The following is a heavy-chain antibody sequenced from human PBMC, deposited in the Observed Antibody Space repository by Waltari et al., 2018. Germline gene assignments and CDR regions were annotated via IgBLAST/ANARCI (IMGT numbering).Heavy chain of an antibody. J-gene: IGHJ3*02. CDR2: IYGGGST. D-gene: IGHD4-17*01. CDR3: ARDLIDYGGNYDAFDI. Sequence: EVQLVESGGGLVQPGGSLRLSCAASGFTVSSNYMSWVRQAPGKGVGWVSVIYGGGSTYYAASVKGRFTISRHNSKNTLYLQMNSLRAEDTAVYYCARDLIDYGGNYDAFDIWGQGTMVTVSS. V-gene: IGHV3-53*04. CDR1: GFTVSSNY.